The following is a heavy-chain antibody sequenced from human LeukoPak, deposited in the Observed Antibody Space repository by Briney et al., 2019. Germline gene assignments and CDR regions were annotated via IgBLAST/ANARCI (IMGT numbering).Heavy chain of an antibody. CDR3: ARHRGKVVVPAAIRGAFDI. Sequence: SETLSLTCAVYGGSFSGYYWSWIRQPPGKGLEWIGEINHSGSTNYNPSLKRRVTISVDTSKNQFSLKQSSVTAADTAVYYCARHRGKVVVPAAIRGAFDIWGQGTMVTVSS. V-gene: IGHV4-34*01. CDR2: INHSGST. D-gene: IGHD2-2*01. CDR1: GGSFSGYY. J-gene: IGHJ3*02.